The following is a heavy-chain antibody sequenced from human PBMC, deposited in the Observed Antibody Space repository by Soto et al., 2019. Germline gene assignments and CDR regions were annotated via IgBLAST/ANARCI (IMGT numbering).Heavy chain of an antibody. CDR2: IKEDGSER. Sequence: SGGSLRLSWAVSGFSFGNYWMSWVRQAPGKGLEWLASIKEDGSERYYLDSVKGRFTISRDNAKDSLSLQMNSLRGEDTAFYYCARDVGPVTIFGEALSGYFDFWGQGTLVTVSS. D-gene: IGHD3-3*01. V-gene: IGHV3-7*03. J-gene: IGHJ4*03. CDR3: ARDVGPVTIFGEALSGYFDF. CDR1: GFSFGNYW.